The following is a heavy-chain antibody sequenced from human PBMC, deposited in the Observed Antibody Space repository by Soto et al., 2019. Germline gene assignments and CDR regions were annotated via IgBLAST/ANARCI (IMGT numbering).Heavy chain of an antibody. J-gene: IGHJ4*02. D-gene: IGHD6-13*01. CDR2: ISWNSGSI. CDR3: AKDGGYSSSWSNSY. V-gene: IGHV3-9*01. Sequence: GGSLRLSCAASGFTFDDYAMHWVRQAPGKGLEWVSGISWNSGSIGYADSVKGRFTISRDNAKNSLYLQMNSLRAEDTALYYCAKDGGYSSSWSNSYWGQGTLVTVSS. CDR1: GFTFDDYA.